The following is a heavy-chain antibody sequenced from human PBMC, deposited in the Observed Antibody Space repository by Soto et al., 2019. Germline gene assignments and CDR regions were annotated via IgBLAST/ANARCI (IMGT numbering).Heavy chain of an antibody. CDR2: LTGSSSNI. CDR1: GCTFRNYA. V-gene: IGHV3-23*01. D-gene: IGHD3-10*01. Sequence: GGSLRLSWAASGCTFRNYAMSWVSQTTGKGLECISTLTGSSSNIYYADSVKGRFAISRDNSRNTLYLQMNSLTAEDTAVYYCANGRATYGLLTHDYWGQGTLVTVSS. CDR3: ANGRATYGLLTHDY. J-gene: IGHJ4*02.